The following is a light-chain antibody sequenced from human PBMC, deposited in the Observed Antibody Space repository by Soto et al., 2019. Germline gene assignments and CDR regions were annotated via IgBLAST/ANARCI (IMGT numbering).Light chain of an antibody. V-gene: IGKV3-11*01. CDR2: DAS. CDR1: QSVSSY. J-gene: IGKJ1*01. CDR3: QQRSNWPSWT. Sequence: IVLTQSPATLSLSPVERATLSCKASQSVSSYLAWYQQKPGQAPRLLIYDASNRATGIPARFSGSGSGTDFTLTISSLEPEDFAVYYCQQRSNWPSWTFGQGTKVDIK.